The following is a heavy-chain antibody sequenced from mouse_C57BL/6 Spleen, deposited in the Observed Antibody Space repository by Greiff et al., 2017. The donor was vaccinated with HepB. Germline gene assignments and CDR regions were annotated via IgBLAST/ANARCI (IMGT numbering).Heavy chain of an antibody. J-gene: IGHJ4*01. V-gene: IGHV1-50*01. CDR3: ATGNLGDYAMDY. CDR2: IDPSDSYT. CDR1: GYTFTSYW. Sequence: LVESGAELVKPGASVKLSCKASGYTFTSYWMQWVKQRPGQGLEWIGEIDPSDSYTNYNQKFKGKATLTVDTSSSTAYMQLSSLTSEDSAVYYCATGNLGDYAMDYWGQGTSVTVSS.